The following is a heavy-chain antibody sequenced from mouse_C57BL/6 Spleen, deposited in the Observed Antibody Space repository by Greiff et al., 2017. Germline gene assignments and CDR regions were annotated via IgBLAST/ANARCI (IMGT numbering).Heavy chain of an antibody. D-gene: IGHD1-1*01. J-gene: IGHJ1*03. CDR2: IYHRSGNT. CDR1: GYTFTSYG. V-gene: IGHV1-81*01. CDR3: ARSHITTVVANWYFDV. Sequence: QVHVKQSGAELARPGASVKLSCKASGYTFTSYGISWVKQRTGQGLEWIGEIYHRSGNTYYNEKFKGKATLTADKSSSTAYMELRSLTSEDSAVYFCARSHITTVVANWYFDVWGTGTTVTVSS.